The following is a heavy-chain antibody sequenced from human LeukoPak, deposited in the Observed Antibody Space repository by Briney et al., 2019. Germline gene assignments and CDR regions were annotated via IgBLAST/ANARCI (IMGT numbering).Heavy chain of an antibody. V-gene: IGHV3-66*01. J-gene: IGHJ4*02. CDR2: IYSGGST. CDR1: GFTFNGYW. Sequence: GGSLRLSCAASGFTFNGYWMHWVRQAPGKGLVWVSVIYSGGSTYYADSVKGRFTISRDNSKNTLYLQMNSLRAEDTAVYYCARDLLEWYFDYWGQGTLVTVSS. CDR3: ARDLLEWYFDY. D-gene: IGHD3-3*01.